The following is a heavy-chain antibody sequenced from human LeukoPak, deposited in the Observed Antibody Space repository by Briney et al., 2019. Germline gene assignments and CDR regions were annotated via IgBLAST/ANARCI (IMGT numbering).Heavy chain of an antibody. CDR3: ARDTVRLSLPPPFPGDY. Sequence: GRSLRLSCAASGFTFSSYGMRWVRQAPGKGREWVAVISYDVSNKYYADTVKGRFTISRDNSKNTLYLQLNSLRAEHTAVYYCARDTVRLSLPPPFPGDYWGQGTLVTVSS. J-gene: IGHJ4*02. V-gene: IGHV3-30*03. D-gene: IGHD2-15*01. CDR1: GFTFSSYG. CDR2: ISYDVSNK.